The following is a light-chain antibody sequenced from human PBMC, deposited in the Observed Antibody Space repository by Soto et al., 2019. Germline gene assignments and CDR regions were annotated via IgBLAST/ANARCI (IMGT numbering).Light chain of an antibody. Sequence: QSALTQPASVSGSLGQSITISCTGTSSDVGGYNFVSWYQQHPGKAPKLMIYDVNNRPSGVSNLFSGSKSANTASLTTSVRQAADEADYYCSAYTGRNTLYVFGTGTKLTVL. V-gene: IGLV2-14*01. CDR3: SAYTGRNTLYV. CDR2: DVN. CDR1: SSDVGGYNF. J-gene: IGLJ1*01.